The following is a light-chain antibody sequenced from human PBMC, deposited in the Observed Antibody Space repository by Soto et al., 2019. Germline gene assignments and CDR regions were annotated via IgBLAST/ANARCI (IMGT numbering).Light chain of an antibody. V-gene: IGKV3-20*01. CDR2: GAS. Sequence: EIVLTQSPGTLSLSPGERATLSCRASQSVSSTYLAWYQLKPGQAPRLLIYGASSRATGIPHRFSGSESGTDFTLTISRLEPEDFAVYYCQQYGSSPPLTFGGGTKVEI. CDR1: QSVSSTY. J-gene: IGKJ4*01. CDR3: QQYGSSPPLT.